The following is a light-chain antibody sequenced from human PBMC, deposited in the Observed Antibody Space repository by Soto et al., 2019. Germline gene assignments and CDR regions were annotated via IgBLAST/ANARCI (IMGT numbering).Light chain of an antibody. CDR2: WAT. CDR1: QSVLYSSNNKNY. V-gene: IGKV4-1*01. CDR3: QQYYTPST. J-gene: IGKJ1*01. Sequence: DIVMTQSPDSLAVSLGERATINCKSSQSVLYSSNNKNYLAWYQQKPGQPPKLLIYWATTRESGLPDRFSGSGSGTDFTLTISSLQAEDVAVYYCQQYYTPSTFGQGTKVEIK.